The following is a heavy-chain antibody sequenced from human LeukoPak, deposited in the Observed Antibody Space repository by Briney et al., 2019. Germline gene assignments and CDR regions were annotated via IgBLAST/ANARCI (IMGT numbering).Heavy chain of an antibody. J-gene: IGHJ6*03. CDR2: INHSGST. Sequence: SKTLSLTCAVYGGSFSGYYWSWIRQPPGKGLEWIGEINHSGSTNYNPSLKSRVTISVDTSKNQFSLKLSSVTAADTAVYYCATGYYYYMDVWGKGTTVTVSS. V-gene: IGHV4-34*01. CDR1: GGSFSGYY. CDR3: ATGYYYYMDV.